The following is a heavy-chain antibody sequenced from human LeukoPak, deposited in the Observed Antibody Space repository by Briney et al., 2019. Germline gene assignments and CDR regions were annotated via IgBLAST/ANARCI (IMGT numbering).Heavy chain of an antibody. Sequence: AGGSLRLSCAASGFTFSSYGMHWVRQAPGKGLEWVAFIRYDGSNKYYADSVKGRFTISRDNSKNTLYLQMNSLRAEDTAVYYCAKLSTSYYYDSSGYYYDYWGQGTLVTVSS. J-gene: IGHJ4*02. CDR2: IRYDGSNK. D-gene: IGHD3-22*01. CDR3: AKLSTSYYYDSSGYYYDY. CDR1: GFTFSSYG. V-gene: IGHV3-30*02.